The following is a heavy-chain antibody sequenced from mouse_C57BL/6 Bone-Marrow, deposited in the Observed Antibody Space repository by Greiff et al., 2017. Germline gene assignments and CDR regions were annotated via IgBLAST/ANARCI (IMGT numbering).Heavy chain of an antibody. Sequence: VQLQQPGAELVKPGASVKMSYKASGYTFTSYWITWVKQRPGQGLEWIGDIYPGSGSTNYNEKFKSKATLTVDTSSSTAYMQLSSLTSEDSAVYYCARRPSNWPGAMDYWGQGTSVTVSS. J-gene: IGHJ4*01. D-gene: IGHD4-1*01. CDR2: IYPGSGST. V-gene: IGHV1-55*01. CDR3: ARRPSNWPGAMDY. CDR1: GYTFTSYW.